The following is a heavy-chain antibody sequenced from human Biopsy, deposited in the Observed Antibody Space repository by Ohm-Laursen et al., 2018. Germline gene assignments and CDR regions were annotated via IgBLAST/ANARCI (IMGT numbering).Heavy chain of an antibody. Sequence: GSLRLSCSAPGLTFSRYSMHWVRQAPGKGLEWVSSISSSSNFIYYGDSVKGRFTISRDNAKNSLYLQMNSLRAGDTAVYYCARVLLPAAAVHYGMDVWGQGTTVTVSS. V-gene: IGHV3-21*01. CDR3: ARVLLPAAAVHYGMDV. D-gene: IGHD2-2*01. CDR2: ISSSSNFI. CDR1: GLTFSRYS. J-gene: IGHJ6*02.